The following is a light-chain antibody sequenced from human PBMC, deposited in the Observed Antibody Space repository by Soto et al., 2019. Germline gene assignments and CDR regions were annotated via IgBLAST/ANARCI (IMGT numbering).Light chain of an antibody. CDR1: QSISTW. CDR2: KAS. J-gene: IGKJ4*01. Sequence: DIRMTQSPSTLSASVGDRVTITCRASQSISTWLAWYQQKPGKAPKLLIYKASSLEGGVPSRFSGSGSGTEFNITVSSLQPDDFATYYCQQYNTYPLTFGGGTTVEIK. CDR3: QQYNTYPLT. V-gene: IGKV1-5*03.